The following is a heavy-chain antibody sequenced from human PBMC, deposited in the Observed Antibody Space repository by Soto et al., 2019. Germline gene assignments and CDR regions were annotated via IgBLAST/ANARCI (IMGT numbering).Heavy chain of an antibody. J-gene: IGHJ4*02. V-gene: IGHV4-59*01. CDR2: IYYSGYT. D-gene: IGHD2-8*01. CDR3: ARSTNFDY. CDR1: GGSITSYY. Sequence: PSETLSLTCTVSGGSITSYYWSWIRQPPGKGLEWIGYIYYSGYTNYNPSLKSRVTISVDSSKNQFSLKLNSMTAADTGVYYCARSTNFDYWGQGSLVTVSS.